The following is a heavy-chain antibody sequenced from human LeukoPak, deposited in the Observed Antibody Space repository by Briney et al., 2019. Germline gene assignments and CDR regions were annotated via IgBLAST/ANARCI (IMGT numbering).Heavy chain of an antibody. J-gene: IGHJ5*02. CDR3: ARDKYSSSWFSRLVPCWFDP. Sequence: ASVKVSCKASGYTFTSYGISWVRQAPGQGLEWMGWISAYNGNTNYVQKLQGRVTITTDTPTSDDYMELRVMSSDDTAVYYCARDKYSSSWFSRLVPCWFDPWGQGTLVTVSS. CDR1: GYTFTSYG. D-gene: IGHD6-13*01. CDR2: ISAYNGNT. V-gene: IGHV1-18*01.